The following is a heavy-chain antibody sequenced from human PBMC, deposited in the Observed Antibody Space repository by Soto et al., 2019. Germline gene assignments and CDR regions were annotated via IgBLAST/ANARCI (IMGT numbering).Heavy chain of an antibody. V-gene: IGHV4-31*03. J-gene: IGHJ6*02. CDR3: ARTVTTLQDYYYGMDV. CDR1: GGSISSGGYY. CDR2: IYYSGST. Sequence: QVQLQESGPGLVKPSQTLSLTCTVSGGSISSGGYYWSWIRQHPGKGLEWIGYIYYSGSTYYNPSLKSRVTISVDTSKNQFPLKLSSVTVADTAVYYCARTVTTLQDYYYGMDVWGQGTTVTVSS. D-gene: IGHD4-4*01.